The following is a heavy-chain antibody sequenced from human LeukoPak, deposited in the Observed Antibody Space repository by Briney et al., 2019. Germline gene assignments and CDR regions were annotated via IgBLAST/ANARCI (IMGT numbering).Heavy chain of an antibody. J-gene: IGHJ4*02. V-gene: IGHV3-23*01. Sequence: PGGTLRLSCAASGFTFSRYGMSWVRQAPGKGLEWVSAISDSGGSTYYADSVKGRFTISRDSSKNTLFLQMNRLRPEDAAVYYCAKAPVTTCRGAYCYPFDYWGQGTLVTVSS. CDR2: ISDSGGST. D-gene: IGHD2-21*01. CDR1: GFTFSRYG. CDR3: AKAPVTTCRGAYCYPFDY.